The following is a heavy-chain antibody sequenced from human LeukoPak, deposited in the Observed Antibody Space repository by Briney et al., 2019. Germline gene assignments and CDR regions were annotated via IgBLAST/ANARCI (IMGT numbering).Heavy chain of an antibody. Sequence: QTLSLTCAISGDSVSSNSVTWNWIRQSPSRGLEWLGRTYYRSKWYNDYAVSVKSRITINPDTSKNQFSLQLNSVTPEDTAVYYCTRAGSYGYYWYFDLWGRGTLVTVSS. J-gene: IGHJ2*01. CDR3: TRAGSYGYYWYFDL. CDR1: GDSVSSNSVT. CDR2: TYYRSKWYN. V-gene: IGHV6-1*01. D-gene: IGHD5-18*01.